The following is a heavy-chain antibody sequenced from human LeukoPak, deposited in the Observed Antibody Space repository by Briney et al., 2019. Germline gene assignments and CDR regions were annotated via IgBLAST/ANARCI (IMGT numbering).Heavy chain of an antibody. Sequence: GGSLRLSCAASGFTFSNYAMTWVRHAPGKGLEWASGISGSGGSTHYADSVKGRFTISRDNSKNTLYLQMNSLRAAEDTAIYYCAKEPYSSGPGNPFDYWGQGTLVTVSS. D-gene: IGHD6-19*01. V-gene: IGHV3-23*01. CDR2: ISGSGGST. J-gene: IGHJ4*02. CDR1: GFTFSNYA. CDR3: AKEPYSSGPGNPFDY.